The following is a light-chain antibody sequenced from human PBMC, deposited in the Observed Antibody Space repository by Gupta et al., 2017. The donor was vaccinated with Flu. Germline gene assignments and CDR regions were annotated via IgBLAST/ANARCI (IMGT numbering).Light chain of an antibody. Sequence: VLTQSPTTLSASPGDRVTLSCRASQSVSSHLAWYQQKVGQAPRLLIYDASNRATGIPGRFSGGGTGTDFNLTISNLEPDDFALYYCQVRTSWPSIAFGQGTRLE. V-gene: IGKV3-11*01. CDR2: DAS. J-gene: IGKJ5*01. CDR3: QVRTSWPSIA. CDR1: QSVSSH.